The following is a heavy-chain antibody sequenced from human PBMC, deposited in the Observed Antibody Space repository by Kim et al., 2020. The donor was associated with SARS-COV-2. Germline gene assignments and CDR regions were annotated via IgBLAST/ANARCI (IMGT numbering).Heavy chain of an antibody. CDR2: IYTSGST. CDR3: ARDPEWELLSGYYYYGMDV. J-gene: IGHJ6*02. V-gene: IGHV4-61*02. Sequence: SETLSLTCTVSGGSISSGSYYWSWIRQPAGKGLEWIGRIYTSGSTNYNPSLKSRVTISVDTSKNQFSLKLSSVTAADTAVYYCARDPEWELLSGYYYYGMDVWGQGTTVTVSS. D-gene: IGHD1-26*01. CDR1: GGSISSGSYY.